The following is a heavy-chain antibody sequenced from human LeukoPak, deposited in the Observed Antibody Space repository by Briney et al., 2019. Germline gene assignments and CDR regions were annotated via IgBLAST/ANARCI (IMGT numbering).Heavy chain of an antibody. D-gene: IGHD2/OR15-2a*01. CDR2: IYYSGSI. J-gene: IGHJ4*02. CDR1: GGSISSYY. Sequence: SETLSLTCTVSGGSISSYYWSWVRQPPGKGLEWIGNIYYSGSINYNPSLKSRVTISLDTSKNQFSLKLSSVTAADTAVYYCAGHHPRNTVDFWGQGTLVTVSS. V-gene: IGHV4-59*08. CDR3: AGHHPRNTVDF.